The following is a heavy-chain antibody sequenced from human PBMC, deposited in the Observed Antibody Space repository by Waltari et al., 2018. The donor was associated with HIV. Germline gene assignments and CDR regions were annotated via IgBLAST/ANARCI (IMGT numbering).Heavy chain of an antibody. CDR3: ASARETMGMDFYS. Sequence: QVQLVHSGAAVHKSGSSVTISCMDPGGAFISHSFNWVRQAPGQGLEWMGRVIPVAGTANKAQRFQDRVTITADKITTTVYMRLRSLRLDDTAMYYCASARETMGMDFYSWGQGPPVTV. V-gene: IGHV1-69*08. J-gene: IGHJ4*02. CDR2: VIPVAGTA. D-gene: IGHD3-10*01. CDR1: GGAFISHS.